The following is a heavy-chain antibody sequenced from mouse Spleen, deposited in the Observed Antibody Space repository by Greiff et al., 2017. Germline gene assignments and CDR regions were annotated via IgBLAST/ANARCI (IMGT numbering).Heavy chain of an antibody. V-gene: IGHV5-16*01. CDR2: INYDGSST. D-gene: IGHD1-1*01. Sequence: EVMLVESEGGLVQPGSSMKLSCTASGFTFSDYYMAWVRQVPEKGLEWVANINYDGSSTYYLDSLKSRFIISRDNAKNILYLQMSSLKSEDTATYYCARDRYYGSSGWYFDVWGAGTTVTVSS. J-gene: IGHJ1*01. CDR3: ARDRYYGSSGWYFDV. CDR1: GFTFSDYY.